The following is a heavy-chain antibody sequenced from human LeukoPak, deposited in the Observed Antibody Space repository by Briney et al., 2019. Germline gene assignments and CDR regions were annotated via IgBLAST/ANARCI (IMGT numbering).Heavy chain of an antibody. CDR3: ARASPVDAFDI. CDR1: GFTFSSYA. V-gene: IGHV3-64*01. J-gene: IGHJ3*02. CDR2: ISSNGGST. Sequence: PGGSLRLSCAASGFTFSSYAMHWVRQAPGKGLEYVSAISSNGGSTYYANSVKGRFTISRDNSKNTLYLQMGSLRAEDMAVYYCARASPVDAFDIWGQGTMVTVSS.